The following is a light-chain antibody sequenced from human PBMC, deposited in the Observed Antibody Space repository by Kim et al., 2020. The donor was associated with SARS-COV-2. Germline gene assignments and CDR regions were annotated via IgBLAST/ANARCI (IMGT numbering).Light chain of an antibody. CDR1: QNVRTN. Sequence: VSPGERDTLSCRASQNVRTNLAWYQQKPGQSPRLLIYDASVRATGFPARFSGSGSGTEFTLTISSLQSEDFAVYYCQQYFDWPPYTFGQGTKLEI. V-gene: IGKV3-15*01. CDR3: QQYFDWPPYT. J-gene: IGKJ2*01. CDR2: DAS.